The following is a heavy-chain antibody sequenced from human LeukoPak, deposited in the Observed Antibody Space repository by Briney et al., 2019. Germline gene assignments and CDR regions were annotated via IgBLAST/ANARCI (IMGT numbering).Heavy chain of an antibody. D-gene: IGHD1-26*01. Sequence: GRSLRLSCAASGFTFSSYAMHWVRQAPGKGLEWVAVISYDGSNKYYADSVKGRLTISRDNSKNTLYLQMNSLRAEDTAVYYCARDTNSGSYYDKFDYWGQGTLVTVSS. J-gene: IGHJ4*02. CDR3: ARDTNSGSYYDKFDY. CDR1: GFTFSSYA. CDR2: ISYDGSNK. V-gene: IGHV3-30-3*01.